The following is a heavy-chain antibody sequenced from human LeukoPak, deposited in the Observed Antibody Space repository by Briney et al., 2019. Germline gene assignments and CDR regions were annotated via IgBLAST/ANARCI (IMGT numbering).Heavy chain of an antibody. CDR1: GGSISSYY. Sequence: SETLSLTCTVSGGSISSYYWSWTRQPPGKGLEWIGYISDSGSTNYNPSLKGRVTIFADTSKNQFSLRLSSVTAADTAVYFCARPVKGYIDSYHYMDVWGKGTTVTVSS. D-gene: IGHD5-18*01. J-gene: IGHJ6*03. CDR3: ARPVKGYIDSYHYMDV. CDR2: ISDSGST. V-gene: IGHV4-59*08.